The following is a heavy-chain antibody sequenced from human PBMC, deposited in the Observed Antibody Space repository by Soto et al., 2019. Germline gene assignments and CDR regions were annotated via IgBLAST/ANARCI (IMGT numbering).Heavy chain of an antibody. CDR3: GRLHETTYYFDDRGYNDPFTI. J-gene: IGHJ3*02. CDR1: GYSFTKYW. V-gene: IGHV5-51*01. D-gene: IGHD3-22*01. CDR2: IYPGDSDT. Sequence: PGESLKISCKGSGYSFTKYWIVWVRQMPGTGLEWMGIIYPGDSDTRYSPSFEGQVTISADKSISTAYLQWSSLKASDTAMYYWGRLHETTYYFDDRGYNDPFTIGGQGKMFTFS.